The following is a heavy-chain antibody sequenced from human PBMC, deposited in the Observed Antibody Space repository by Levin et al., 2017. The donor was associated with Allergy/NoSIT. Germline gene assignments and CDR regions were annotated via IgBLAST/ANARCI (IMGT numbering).Heavy chain of an antibody. CDR2: ISYDGSNK. J-gene: IGHJ3*02. CDR1: GFSFSSYA. CDR3: ARRGGWFREPGTNPSDALDI. D-gene: IGHD3-10*01. Sequence: SCAASGFSFSSYAIHWVRQAPGKGLEWVALISYDGSNKFYAGSVKGRFTISRDNSKNTVFLQMDSLRPDDTAVYKCARRGGWFREPGTNPSDALDIWGQGTAVTVSS. V-gene: IGHV3-30-3*01.